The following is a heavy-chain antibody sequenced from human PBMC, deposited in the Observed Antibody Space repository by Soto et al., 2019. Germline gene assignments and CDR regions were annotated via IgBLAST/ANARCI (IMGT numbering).Heavy chain of an antibody. Sequence: QVHLVQSGAEVKKPGASVTVSCKASGYTFTSYGITWVRQAPGQGLEWMGWISAHNGNTDYAQKLQGRVIVTRDTSTSTAYMELRSLRSDDTPVYYCARGRYGDYWGQGALVTVSS. V-gene: IGHV1-18*01. D-gene: IGHD1-1*01. J-gene: IGHJ4*02. CDR2: ISAHNGNT. CDR3: ARGRYGDY. CDR1: GYTFTSYG.